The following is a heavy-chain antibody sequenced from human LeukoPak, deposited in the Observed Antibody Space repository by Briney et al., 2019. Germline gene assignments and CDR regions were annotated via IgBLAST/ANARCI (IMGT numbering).Heavy chain of an antibody. Sequence: ASVKVSCKASGYTFTSYYMHWVRQAPGQGLEWMGIINPSGGSTSYAQKFQGRVTMTRDTSTSTVYMELGSLRSEDTAVYYCARGSVNTYYYYGMDVWGQGTTVTVSS. J-gene: IGHJ6*02. CDR3: ARGSVNTYYYYGMDV. CDR2: INPSGGST. D-gene: IGHD4-11*01. CDR1: GYTFTSYY. V-gene: IGHV1-46*01.